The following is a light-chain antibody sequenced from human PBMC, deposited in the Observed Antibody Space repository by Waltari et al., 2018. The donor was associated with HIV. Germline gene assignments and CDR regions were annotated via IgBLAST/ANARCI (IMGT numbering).Light chain of an antibody. Sequence: QAGLTQPPPASKGLTPTATPPCTGHSTTVGNQGDTRLQSRQGHPPTLLSYSNNDRPSGIAERLSASRSGSTASLTITGLQPEDEADYYCSAWDSSLRAQVFGGGTKLTVL. V-gene: IGLV10-54*01. CDR2: SNN. CDR3: SAWDSSLRAQV. J-gene: IGLJ3*02. CDR1: STTVGNQG.